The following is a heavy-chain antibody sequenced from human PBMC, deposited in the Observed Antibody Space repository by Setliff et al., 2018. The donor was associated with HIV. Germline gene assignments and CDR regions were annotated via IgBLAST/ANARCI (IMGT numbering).Heavy chain of an antibody. D-gene: IGHD6-13*01. V-gene: IGHV4-59*11. CDR1: GGSISSHY. J-gene: IGHJ4*02. CDR3: AGDSIAAAGKFTFDY. Sequence: PSETLSLTCTVSGGSISSHYWSWIRQPPGKGLEWIGSIYYSGSTNYNPSLKSRVTISVDTSKNQFSLKLSSVTAADTAVYYCAGDSIAAAGKFTFDYWGQGTLVTVSS. CDR2: IYYSGST.